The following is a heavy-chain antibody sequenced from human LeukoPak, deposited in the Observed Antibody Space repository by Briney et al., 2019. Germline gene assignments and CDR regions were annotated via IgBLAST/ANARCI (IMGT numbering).Heavy chain of an antibody. CDR1: GFTFSSYW. V-gene: IGHV3-21*01. D-gene: IGHD3/OR15-3a*01. CDR2: ISSSSSYI. CDR3: ARDSRAGLGIPGAFDI. J-gene: IGHJ3*02. Sequence: SGGSLRLSCAASGFTFSSYWMSWVRQAPGKGLEWVSSISSSSSYIYYADSVKGRFTISRDNAKNSLYLQMNSLRAEDTAVYYCARDSRAGLGIPGAFDIWGQGTMVTVSS.